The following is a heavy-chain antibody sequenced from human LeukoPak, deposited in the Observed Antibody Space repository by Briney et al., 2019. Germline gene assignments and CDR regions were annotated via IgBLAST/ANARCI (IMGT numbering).Heavy chain of an antibody. Sequence: SSETLSLTCAVSGGSFSGYYWNWIRQPPGKGLEWIGEINHSGSTNYNPSLENRVTISVDTSENQFSLKVNSVTAADTAVYYCAAGPSAFRYYYYYMDVWGKGTTVTVSS. D-gene: IGHD6-13*01. V-gene: IGHV4-34*01. CDR1: GGSFSGYY. CDR3: AAGPSAFRYYYYYMDV. CDR2: INHSGST. J-gene: IGHJ6*03.